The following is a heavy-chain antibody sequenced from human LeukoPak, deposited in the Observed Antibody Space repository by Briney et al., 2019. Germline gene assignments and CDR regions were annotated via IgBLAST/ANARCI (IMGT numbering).Heavy chain of an antibody. CDR2: INHSGST. D-gene: IGHD3-10*01. V-gene: IGHV4-34*01. Sequence: SETLSLTCAVYGGSFSGYYWSWIRQPPGKGLEWIGEINHSGSTNYNPSLKSRVTISVDTSKNQFSLKLSSVTAADTAVYYCAREHMVRGVRVWTNWFDPWGQGTLVTVSS. CDR3: AREHMVRGVRVWTNWFDP. J-gene: IGHJ5*02. CDR1: GGSFSGYY.